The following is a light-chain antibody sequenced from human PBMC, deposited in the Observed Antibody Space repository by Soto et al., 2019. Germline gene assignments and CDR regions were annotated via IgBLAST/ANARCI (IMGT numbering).Light chain of an antibody. CDR3: SSYTTSSTLL. J-gene: IGLJ1*01. V-gene: IGLV2-14*01. CDR1: SSDVGNYNY. CDR2: EVS. Sequence: QSVLTQPASVSGPPGQSITISSAGTSSDVGNYNYVSWFQQHPGKAPQLIIFEVSYRPSGISNRFSGSKSGNTASQTISGLQGEDEAIYYCSSYTTSSTLLFGPGTKVTVL.